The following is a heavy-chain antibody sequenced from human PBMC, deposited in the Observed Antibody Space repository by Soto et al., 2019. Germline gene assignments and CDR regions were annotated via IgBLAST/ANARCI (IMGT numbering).Heavy chain of an antibody. V-gene: IGHV4-4*02. CDR3: ARRNFDF. CDR1: GGSISSTNW. J-gene: IGHJ4*02. Sequence: QVQLQESGTGLVKPSGTLSLTCAVSGGSISSTNWWCWVRQSPGKGLEWIGEIHHSGSTNYNPSLKSRVTISVDRSNNQFSLKLSSVTAADTAMYYCARRNFDFWGQGTLVTVSS. CDR2: IHHSGST.